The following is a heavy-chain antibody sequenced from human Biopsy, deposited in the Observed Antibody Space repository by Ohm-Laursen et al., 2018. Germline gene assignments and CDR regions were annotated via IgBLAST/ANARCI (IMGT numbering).Heavy chain of an antibody. CDR3: ATAAYAPPYFDL. CDR2: ITGGGNYI. CDR1: GFTFNIYA. V-gene: IGHV3-21*06. Sequence: SLRLSCSATGFTFNIYAMAWVRQAPGKGLEWVSSITGGGNYINYADLVRGRFTISRDNSKNSVYLVMSSLRAEDTAVYFCATAAYAPPYFDLWGRGTVVTVSS. J-gene: IGHJ4*02. D-gene: IGHD4-17*01.